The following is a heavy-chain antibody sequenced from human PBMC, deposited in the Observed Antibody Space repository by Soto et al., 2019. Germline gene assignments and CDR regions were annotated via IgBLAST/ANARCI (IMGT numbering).Heavy chain of an antibody. D-gene: IGHD2-2*01. Sequence: QVQLVESGGGVVQPGRSLRLSCAASGFTFSSYALHWVRQAPGKGLEWVAIISYDGSNKYYADSVKGRFTISRDNSKNTLYLQMNSLRAEDTAVYYCARGAQHYFNYWGQEPWSPSPQ. CDR3: ARGAQHYFNY. J-gene: IGHJ4*01. CDR1: GFTFSSYA. CDR2: ISYDGSNK. V-gene: IGHV3-30-3*01.